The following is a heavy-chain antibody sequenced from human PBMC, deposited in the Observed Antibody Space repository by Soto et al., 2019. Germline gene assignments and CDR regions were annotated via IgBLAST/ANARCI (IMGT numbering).Heavy chain of an antibody. Sequence: EVQLLECGGGLVQPGGSLRLSCAASGFTFRTYAMTWVRQAPGKGLEWVSSITGSGESTHYADSLKGRFTISRDNFKNTLYLQMNSLRAEDTALYFCAKGTSEYGDYPFDYWGQGTLVTVSS. CDR3: AKGTSEYGDYPFDY. CDR1: GFTFRTYA. J-gene: IGHJ4*01. V-gene: IGHV3-23*01. D-gene: IGHD4-17*01. CDR2: ITGSGEST.